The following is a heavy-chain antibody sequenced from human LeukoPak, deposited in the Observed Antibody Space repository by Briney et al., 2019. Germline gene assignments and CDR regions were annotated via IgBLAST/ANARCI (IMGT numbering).Heavy chain of an antibody. CDR2: IYYSGST. J-gene: IGHJ3*02. CDR3: ARAFPFDDYGDPDAFDI. CDR1: GVSMSSGAFY. Sequence: SQTLSLTCTVSGVSMSSGAFYWSWIRQHPGKGLEWIGNIYYSGSTYYNPSLKSRVTISVDRSKNQFSLKLTSVTAADTAVYYCARAFPFDDYGDPDAFDIWGQGTMVTVSS. V-gene: IGHV4-30-4*08. D-gene: IGHD4-17*01.